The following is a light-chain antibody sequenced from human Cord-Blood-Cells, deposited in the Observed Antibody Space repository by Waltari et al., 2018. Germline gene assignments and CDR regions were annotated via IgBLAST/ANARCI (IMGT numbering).Light chain of an antibody. CDR3: QQYNNWPPFT. Sequence: EIVMTKSPATRSVSPGERPTLPCRASQSVSSNLAWYQQKPGQAPRLLIYGASTRATGIPARFSGSGSGTEFTLTISSLQSEDFAVYYCQQYNNWPPFTFGPGTKVDIK. CDR2: GAS. J-gene: IGKJ3*01. V-gene: IGKV3-15*01. CDR1: QSVSSN.